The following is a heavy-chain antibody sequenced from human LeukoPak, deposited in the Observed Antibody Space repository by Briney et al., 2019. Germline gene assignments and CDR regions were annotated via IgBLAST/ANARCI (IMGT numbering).Heavy chain of an antibody. CDR2: ISAYNGNT. V-gene: IGHV1-18*01. CDR3: ARDSEIMDYYYYYGMDV. D-gene: IGHD3-16*01. Sequence: ASVKVSCKASGYTFTSYGISWVRQAPGQGLEWMGWISAYNGNTNYAQKLQGRVTMTTDTSTGTAYMELRSLRSDDTAVYYCARDSEIMDYYYYYGMDVWGQGTTVTVSS. CDR1: GYTFTSYG. J-gene: IGHJ6*02.